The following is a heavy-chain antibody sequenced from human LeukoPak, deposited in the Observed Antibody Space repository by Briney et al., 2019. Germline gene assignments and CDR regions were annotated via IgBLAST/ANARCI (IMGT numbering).Heavy chain of an antibody. V-gene: IGHV1-8*02. J-gene: IGHJ4*02. CDR2: MNPNSGNT. D-gene: IGHD3-22*01. Sequence: GASVKLSCKASGYTFTSYGISWVRQAPGQGLEWMGWMNPNSGNTGYAQKFQGRVTMTRNTSISTAYMELSSLRSEDTAVYYCARRSDDYDSSAYYHWGQGTLVTVSS. CDR1: GYTFTSYG. CDR3: ARRSDDYDSSAYYH.